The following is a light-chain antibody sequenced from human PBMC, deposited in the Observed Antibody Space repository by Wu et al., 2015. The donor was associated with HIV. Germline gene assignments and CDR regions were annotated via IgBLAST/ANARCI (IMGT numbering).Light chain of an antibody. CDR1: QSVSNNS. Sequence: EIVLTQSPGTLSLSPGERATLSCRASQSVSNNSLAWFQQKPGQSPRLLIYGASSRATGIPDRFSGSGSGTDFTLTISGLEPEDFAVYYCQRYVTSMAYSFGQGTKLE. CDR3: QRYVTSMAYS. J-gene: IGKJ2*03. V-gene: IGKV3-20*01. CDR2: GAS.